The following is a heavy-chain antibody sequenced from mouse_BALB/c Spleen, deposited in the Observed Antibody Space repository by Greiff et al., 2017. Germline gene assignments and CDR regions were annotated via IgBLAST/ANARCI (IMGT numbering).Heavy chain of an antibody. CDR2: IDPANGNT. Sequence: VQLKESGAELVKPGASVKLSCTASGFNIKDTYMHWVKQRPEQGLEWIGRIDPANGNTKYDPKFQGKATITADTSSNTAYLQLSSLTSEDTAVYYCAREGDYAWFAYWGQGTLVTVSA. J-gene: IGHJ3*01. CDR1: GFNIKDTY. CDR3: AREGDYAWFAY. V-gene: IGHV14-3*02. D-gene: IGHD2-4*01.